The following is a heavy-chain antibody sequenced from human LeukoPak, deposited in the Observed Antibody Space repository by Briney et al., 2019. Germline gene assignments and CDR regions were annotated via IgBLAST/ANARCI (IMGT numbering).Heavy chain of an antibody. J-gene: IGHJ3*02. Sequence: GGSLRLSCAASGVTLSSYAISWVRQAPGKGLEWVSAISGSGGYTYYADSVKGRFTISRENTKNTLYLQMNSLRAEDTAVYYCAKNWGATIYYAFDIWGQGTMVTVSS. D-gene: IGHD5-12*01. V-gene: IGHV3-23*01. CDR3: AKNWGATIYYAFDI. CDR1: GVTLSSYA. CDR2: ISGSGGYT.